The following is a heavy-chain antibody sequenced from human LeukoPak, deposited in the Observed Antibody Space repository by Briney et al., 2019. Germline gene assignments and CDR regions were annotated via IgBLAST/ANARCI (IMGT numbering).Heavy chain of an antibody. CDR1: GYTFTSYG. CDR2: ISAYNGNT. Sequence: ASVNVSCTASGYTFTSYGISWVRQAPGQGLEWMGWISAYNGNTNYAQKLQGRVTMTTDTSTSTAYMELRSLRSDDTAVYYCARAPGILTGYPPRCRGGWFDPWGQGTLVTVSS. CDR3: ARAPGILTGYPPRCRGGWFDP. V-gene: IGHV1-18*01. D-gene: IGHD3-9*01. J-gene: IGHJ5*02.